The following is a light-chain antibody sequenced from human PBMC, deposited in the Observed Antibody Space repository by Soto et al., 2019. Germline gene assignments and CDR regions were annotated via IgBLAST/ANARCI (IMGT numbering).Light chain of an antibody. CDR2: EAS. CDR1: HDISTF. CDR3: QQSYITPAG. J-gene: IGKJ4*01. V-gene: IGKV1-9*01. Sequence: DIQLTQSPSLLSASIGDRVTITCRASHDISTFLAWYQQKPGKAPKLLIYEASTLQSGVPSRFSGSGSGTEFTLTISGLLPEDFAAYHCQQSYITPAGFGGGTKVDIK.